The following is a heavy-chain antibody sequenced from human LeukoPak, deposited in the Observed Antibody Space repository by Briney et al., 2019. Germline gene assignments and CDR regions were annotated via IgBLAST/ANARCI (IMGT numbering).Heavy chain of an antibody. V-gene: IGHV3-21*01. Sequence: GGSLRLSCAASGFTFSSYSMNWVRQAPGKGLEWVSSISSSSSYIYYADSVKGRFTISRDNAKNSLYLQMNSLRAEDTAVYYCAREGIAAGTGGDYWGQGTLVTVSS. J-gene: IGHJ4*02. CDR1: GFTFSSYS. CDR3: AREGIAAGTGGDY. CDR2: ISSSSSYI. D-gene: IGHD6-13*01.